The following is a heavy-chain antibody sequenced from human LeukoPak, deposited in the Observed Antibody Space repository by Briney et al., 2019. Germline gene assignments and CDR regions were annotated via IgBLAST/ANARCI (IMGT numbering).Heavy chain of an antibody. V-gene: IGHV3-21*01. J-gene: IGHJ4*02. CDR2: ISSGSTYI. Sequence: GGSLRPSCAASEFTFNSYSFNWIRQPPGGGLEWVSSISSGSTYIYYSDSVQGRFTVSRDNAKNSLFLQMNNLRAEDTAVYHCARDPFYYDAAGSDDYWGQGTMVTVSS. D-gene: IGHD3-22*01. CDR3: ARDPFYYDAAGSDDY. CDR1: EFTFNSYS.